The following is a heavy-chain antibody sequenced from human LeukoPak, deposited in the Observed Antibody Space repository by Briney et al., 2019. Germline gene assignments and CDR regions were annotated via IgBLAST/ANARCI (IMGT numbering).Heavy chain of an antibody. J-gene: IGHJ3*02. V-gene: IGHV1-2*02. CDR3: ASNPGLSLYSSGHGADAFDI. CDR2: INPNSGGT. Sequence: ASVKVSCKASGYTFTGYYMHWVRQAPGQGLEWMEWINPNSGGTNYAQKFQGRVTMTRDTSISTAYMELSRLRSDDTAVYYCASNPGLSLYSSGHGADAFDIWGQGTMVTVSS. D-gene: IGHD6-19*01. CDR1: GYTFTGYY.